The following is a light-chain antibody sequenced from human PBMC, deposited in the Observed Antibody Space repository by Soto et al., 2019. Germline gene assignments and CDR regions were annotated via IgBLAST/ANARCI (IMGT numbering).Light chain of an antibody. V-gene: IGLV4-69*01. CDR1: SGHSSYV. J-gene: IGLJ2*01. CDR3: QTGGTGIHVV. Sequence: QPVLTQSPSASASLGASVKLTCTLSSGHSSYVIAWHQQQPEKGPRYLMNLNSDGSHSKGDGIPDRFSGSSSGAERYLTISSLQSEDEADYYCQTGGTGIHVVFGGGTKLTVL. CDR2: LNSDGSH.